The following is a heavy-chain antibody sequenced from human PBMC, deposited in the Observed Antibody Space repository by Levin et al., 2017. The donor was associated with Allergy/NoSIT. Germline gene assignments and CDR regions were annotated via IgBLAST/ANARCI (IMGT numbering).Heavy chain of an antibody. J-gene: IGHJ2*01. CDR3: AREVVDTISTEWSLDL. V-gene: IGHV3-13*01. CDR1: GFTFSNSD. CDR2: IGTAGDT. D-gene: IGHD5-18*01. Sequence: QPGGSLRLSCAASGFTFSNSDMHWVRQVRGEGLEWVSAIGTAGDTYYSDSVKGRFTISRENVKNSLYLQMNNLRDGDTAVYYCAREVVDTISTEWSLDLWGRGTRVTVSS.